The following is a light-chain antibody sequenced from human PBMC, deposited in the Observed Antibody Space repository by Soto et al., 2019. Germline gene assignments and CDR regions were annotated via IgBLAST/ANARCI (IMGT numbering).Light chain of an antibody. V-gene: IGKV3-15*01. Sequence: ILMTQSPATQSLXPGXRXTRCXRASQSVGSDLAWYQQKPGQAPRLLIYGASTRATGIPARFSGSGSGTEFTLTISSLQSEDFAVYYCQQYNNWPPLTFGQGTKVDIK. CDR3: QQYNNWPPLT. CDR2: GAS. J-gene: IGKJ1*01. CDR1: QSVGSD.